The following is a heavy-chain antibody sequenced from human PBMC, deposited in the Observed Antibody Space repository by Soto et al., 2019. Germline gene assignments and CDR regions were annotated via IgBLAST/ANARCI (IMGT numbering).Heavy chain of an antibody. CDR3: ARDQGRPDYGLDY. J-gene: IGHJ4*02. CDR2: ISYDGSNK. D-gene: IGHD4-17*01. V-gene: IGHV3-30-3*01. Sequence: PGGSLRLSCAASGFTFSSYAMHWVRQAPGKGLEWVAVISYDGSNKYYADSVKGRFTISRDNSKNTLYLQMNSLRAEDTAVYYCARDQGRPDYGLDYWGQGTLVTVSS. CDR1: GFTFSSYA.